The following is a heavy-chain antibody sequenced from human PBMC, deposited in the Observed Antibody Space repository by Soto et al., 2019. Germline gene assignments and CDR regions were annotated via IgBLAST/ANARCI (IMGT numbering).Heavy chain of an antibody. CDR2: ISYDGSNK. J-gene: IGHJ4*02. Sequence: PGGSLRLSCAASGFTFSSDGMLWVRQAPGKGLEWVAVISYDGSNKYYADSVKGRFTISRDNSKNTLYLQMNSLRAEDTAVYYCAKESRGYCSSTSCYHFDYWGQGTLVTVSS. V-gene: IGHV3-30*18. CDR3: AKESRGYCSSTSCYHFDY. D-gene: IGHD2-2*01. CDR1: GFTFSSDG.